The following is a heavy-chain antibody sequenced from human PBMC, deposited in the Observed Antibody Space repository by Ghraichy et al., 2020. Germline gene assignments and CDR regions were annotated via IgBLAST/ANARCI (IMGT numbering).Heavy chain of an antibody. CDR2: INANSGGT. V-gene: IGHV1-2*02. J-gene: IGHJ4*02. CDR3: ARELGGGYHDY. D-gene: IGHD3-22*01. CDR1: GYSLTDYF. Sequence: ASVKVSCKTSGYSLTDYFVHWVRQAPGQGLEWMGVINANSGGTMYAQNFQGRVTVTRDTSISTAYMELAGLSSDDTAVYYCARELGGGYHDYWGQGTLVTVSS.